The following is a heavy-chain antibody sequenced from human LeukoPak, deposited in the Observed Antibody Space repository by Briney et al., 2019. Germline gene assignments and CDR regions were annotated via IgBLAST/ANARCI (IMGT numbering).Heavy chain of an antibody. CDR2: ISGSGGST. D-gene: IGHD5-24*01. V-gene: IGHV3-23*01. J-gene: IGHJ4*02. Sequence: PGESLRLSCAASGFTFGSYAMSWVRQAPGKGLEWVSAISGSGGSTYYADSVKGRFTISRDNSKNTLYLQMNSLRAEDTAVYYCANSYSGGGGYSGWGQGTLVTVSS. CDR3: ANSYSGGGGYSG. CDR1: GFTFGSYA.